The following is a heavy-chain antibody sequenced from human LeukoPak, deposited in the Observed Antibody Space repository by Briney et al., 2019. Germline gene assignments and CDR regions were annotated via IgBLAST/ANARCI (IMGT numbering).Heavy chain of an antibody. D-gene: IGHD2-15*01. Sequence: PGRSLRLSCTASGFTFGDYAMSWVRQAPGKGLEWVGFIRSKAYGGTTEYAASVKGRFTISRDDSKSIAYLQMNSLKTEDTAVYYCTRPRCSGSCYFDYWGQGTLVTVSS. CDR2: IRSKAYGGTT. V-gene: IGHV3-49*04. CDR3: TRPRCSGSCYFDY. CDR1: GFTFGDYA. J-gene: IGHJ4*02.